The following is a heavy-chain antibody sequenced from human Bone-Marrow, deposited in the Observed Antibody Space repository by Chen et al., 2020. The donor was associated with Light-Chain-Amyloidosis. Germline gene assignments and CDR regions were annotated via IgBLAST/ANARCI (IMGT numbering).Heavy chain of an antibody. D-gene: IGHD1-26*01. CDR2: IDENGSVK. J-gene: IGHJ4*02. Sequence: EVELVESGGGLVQPGGSLRLSCESSGFTFSNYWMTWVRQAPGKGLEWVANIDENGSVKHYVDSVKGRFTVSRDNSKNTLYLQMNSLRIEDTAVYYCAKARLYSGSYWGIVDYWGQGTLVTVSS. CDR1: GFTFSNYW. V-gene: IGHV3-7*01. CDR3: AKARLYSGSYWGIVDY.